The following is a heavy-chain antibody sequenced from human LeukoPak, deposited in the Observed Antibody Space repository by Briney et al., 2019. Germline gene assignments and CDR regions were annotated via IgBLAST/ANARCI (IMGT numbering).Heavy chain of an antibody. CDR1: RYTFTSYD. CDR2: MNPNSGNT. V-gene: IGHV1-8*01. J-gene: IGHJ4*02. CDR3: ARVLRVRKTAAVDY. D-gene: IGHD6-13*01. Sequence: ASVKVSCKASRYTFTSYDINWVRQATGQGLEWMGWMNPNSGNTGYAQKFQGRVTMTRNTSISTAYMELSSLRSEDTAVYYCARVLRVRKTAAVDYWGQGTLVTVSS.